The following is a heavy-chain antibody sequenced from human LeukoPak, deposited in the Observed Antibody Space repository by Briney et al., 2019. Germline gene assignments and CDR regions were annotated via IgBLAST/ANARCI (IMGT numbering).Heavy chain of an antibody. CDR2: IIPIFGTA. D-gene: IGHD2-15*01. CDR1: GGTFSSYA. Sequence: ASVKVSCKASGGTFSSYAIGWVRQAPGQGLEWMGGIIPIFGTANYAQKFQGRVTITADESTSTAYMELSSLRSEDTAVYYCARVGRVVGQPVFDYWGQGTLVTVSS. CDR3: ARVGRVVGQPVFDY. J-gene: IGHJ4*02. V-gene: IGHV1-69*13.